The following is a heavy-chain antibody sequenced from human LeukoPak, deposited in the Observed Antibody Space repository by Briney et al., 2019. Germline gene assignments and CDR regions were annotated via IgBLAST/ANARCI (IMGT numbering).Heavy chain of an antibody. CDR3: ARDMGSYYYGMDV. V-gene: IGHV1-69*04. CDR2: IIPILGIA. Sequence: ASVKVSCKASGGSFRTYPISWVRQAPGQGLEWMGRIIPILGIANYAQKFQGRVTITADKSTSTAYMELSSLRSEDTAVYYCARDMGSYYYGMDVWGQGTTVTVSS. J-gene: IGHJ6*02. D-gene: IGHD2-15*01. CDR1: GGSFRTYP.